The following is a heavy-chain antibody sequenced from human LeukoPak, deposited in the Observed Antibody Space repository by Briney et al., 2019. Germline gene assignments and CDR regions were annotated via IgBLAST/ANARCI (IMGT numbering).Heavy chain of an antibody. Sequence: SETLSLTCTVSGGSISSYYWSWIRQPLGKGLEWIGYIYYSGSTNYNPSLKSRVTISVDTSKNQFSLKLSSVTAADTAVYYCARSDCSSTSCFYYYYMDVWGKGTTVTVSS. CDR1: GGSISSYY. V-gene: IGHV4-59*01. D-gene: IGHD2-2*01. J-gene: IGHJ6*03. CDR2: IYYSGST. CDR3: ARSDCSSTSCFYYYYMDV.